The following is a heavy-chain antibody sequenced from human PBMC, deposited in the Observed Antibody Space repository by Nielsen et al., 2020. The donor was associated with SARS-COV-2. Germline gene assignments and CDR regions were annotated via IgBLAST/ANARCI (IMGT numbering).Heavy chain of an antibody. CDR3: ARDSNWNDRRYYYYMDV. CDR2: IIPIFGTA. J-gene: IGHJ6*03. D-gene: IGHD1-1*01. Sequence: WVRQAPGQGLEWMGGIIPIFGTANYAQKFQGRVTITADESTSTAYMELSSLRSEDTAVYYCARDSNWNDRRYYYYMDVWGKGTTVTVSS. V-gene: IGHV1-69*01.